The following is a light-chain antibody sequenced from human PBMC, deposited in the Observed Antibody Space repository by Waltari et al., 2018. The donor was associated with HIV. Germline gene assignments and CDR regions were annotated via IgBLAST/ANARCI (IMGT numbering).Light chain of an antibody. CDR3: AVWDDTLSGHLV. J-gene: IGLJ2*01. V-gene: IGLV1-47*01. CDR2: RNN. CDR1: SSTAGRHQ. Sequence: QSVLTQPPSASGTPGQRVTISCSAGSSTAGRHQVHSYQQLPGTAPKLLIYRNNQRPSGFPDRFSGSKSGTSASRAISGLRSEDEADYYCAVWDDTLSGHLVFGGGTKLTVL.